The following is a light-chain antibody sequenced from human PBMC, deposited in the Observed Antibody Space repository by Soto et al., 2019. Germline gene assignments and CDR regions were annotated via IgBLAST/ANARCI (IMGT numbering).Light chain of an antibody. CDR3: QQYGVSPLT. Sequence: EIVLTQSPGTLSLSPGETATVSCRAPEGLIIKALAWYQQKPGQAPRLLIYGAFTRDAAIPDRFNGSGSGTDFALTISRLELEDSAVYYCQQYGVSPLTFGPGTKVEIK. J-gene: IGKJ3*01. CDR2: GAF. CDR1: EGLIIKA. V-gene: IGKV3-20*01.